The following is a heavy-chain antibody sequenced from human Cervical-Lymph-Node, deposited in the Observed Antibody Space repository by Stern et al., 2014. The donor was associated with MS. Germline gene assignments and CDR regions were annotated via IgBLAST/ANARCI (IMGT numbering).Heavy chain of an antibody. J-gene: IGHJ5*02. D-gene: IGHD3-10*01. CDR2: VYTSGRT. CDR3: AREHTVVRGAIISVEFDP. Sequence: QLQLQDSGPGLVKPSQTLSLTCSVSGGSISSGNYYWTWIRQPAGKGLEWIGRVYTSGRTHYNPPHRMRVTISMDTPQIQFSLHFTPVTAADTAVYYCAREHTVVRGAIISVEFDPWGQGILVLVSS. V-gene: IGHV4-61*02. CDR1: GGSISSGNYY.